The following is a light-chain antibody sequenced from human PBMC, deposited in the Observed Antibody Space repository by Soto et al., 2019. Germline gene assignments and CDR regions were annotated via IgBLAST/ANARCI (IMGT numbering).Light chain of an antibody. V-gene: IGKV1-5*01. CDR1: QSISSW. Sequence: DIQMTQSPSTLSASVGDRVTITCRASQSISSWLAWYQQKPGKAPKLLIYDASSLESGVPSRFSGSGSGTEFTLTISSLHPDDFATYYCQQYNSYLLTFGQGTKVEIK. J-gene: IGKJ1*01. CDR3: QQYNSYLLT. CDR2: DAS.